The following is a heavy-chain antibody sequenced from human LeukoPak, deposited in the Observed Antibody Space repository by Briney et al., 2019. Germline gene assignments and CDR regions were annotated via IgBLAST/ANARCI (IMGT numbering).Heavy chain of an antibody. CDR1: GFTFSSYA. CDR3: ARGEMATVPSFDY. D-gene: IGHD5-24*01. Sequence: GRSLRLSCAASGFTFSSYAMHWVRQAPGKGLEWVAVTSYDGSNKYYADSVKGRFTISRDNSKNTLYLQMNSLRAEDTAVYYCARGEMATVPSFDYWGQGTLVTVSS. V-gene: IGHV3-30-3*01. CDR2: TSYDGSNK. J-gene: IGHJ4*02.